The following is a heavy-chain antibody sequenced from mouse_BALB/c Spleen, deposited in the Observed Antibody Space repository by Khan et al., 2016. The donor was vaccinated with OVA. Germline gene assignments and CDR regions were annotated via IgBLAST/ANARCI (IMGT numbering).Heavy chain of an antibody. Sequence: EVQLQESGPSLVKPSQTLSLTCSVTGDSITSGYWSWIRKFPGNKLEYMGYMIYTGYTYYNPSLKSRISITRYTSKNQYYLQLNSVTTEDTATYYCGRSTYRDAFAYWGHGTLVTVSA. D-gene: IGHD2-14*01. V-gene: IGHV3-8*02. CDR3: GRSTYRDAFAY. CDR1: GDSITSGY. CDR2: MIYTGYT. J-gene: IGHJ3*01.